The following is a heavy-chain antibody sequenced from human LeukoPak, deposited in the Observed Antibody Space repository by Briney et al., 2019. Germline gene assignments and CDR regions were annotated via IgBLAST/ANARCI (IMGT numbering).Heavy chain of an antibody. V-gene: IGHV4-39*07. CDR3: ARSILRYYYNASGYYPYYFDY. D-gene: IGHD3-22*01. Sequence: KASETLSLTCTVSGGSFSSSSYYWGWIRQPPGRGLEWIGSIYYRGSNYHNSSLKGRVTMSIDTSKNQFSLRLSSVTAADTAVYYCARSILRYYYNASGYYPYYFDYWGQGVLVTVSS. CDR1: GGSFSSSSYY. CDR2: IYYRGSN. J-gene: IGHJ4*02.